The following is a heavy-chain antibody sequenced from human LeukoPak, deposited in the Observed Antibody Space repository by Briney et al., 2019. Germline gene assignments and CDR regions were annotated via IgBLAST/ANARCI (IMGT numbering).Heavy chain of an antibody. CDR3: ARDSAAAAGSFDY. V-gene: IGHV4-39*07. CDR2: INHSGST. CDR1: GGSISSSSYY. D-gene: IGHD6-13*01. Sequence: PSETLSLTCTVSGGSISSSSYYWSWIRQPPGKGLEWIGEINHSGSTNYNPSLKSRVTISVDTSKNQFSLKLSSVTAADTAVYYCARDSAAAAGSFDYWGQGTLVTVSS. J-gene: IGHJ4*02.